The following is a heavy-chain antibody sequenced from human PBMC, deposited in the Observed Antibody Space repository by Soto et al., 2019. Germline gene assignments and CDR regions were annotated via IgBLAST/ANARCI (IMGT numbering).Heavy chain of an antibody. V-gene: IGHV4-34*01. Sequence: LSLTCAVYGGSFSGYYWGWIRQPPGKGLEWIGEINHSGSTNYNPSLKSRVTISVDTSKNQFSLKLSSVTAADTAVYYCARGLCPDYWGQGTLVTVSS. CDR3: ARGLCPDY. CDR1: GGSFSGYY. J-gene: IGHJ4*02. CDR2: INHSGST.